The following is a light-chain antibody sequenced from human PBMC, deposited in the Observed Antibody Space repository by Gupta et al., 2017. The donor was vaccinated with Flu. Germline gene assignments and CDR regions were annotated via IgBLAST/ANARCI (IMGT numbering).Light chain of an antibody. J-gene: IGKJ1*01. CDR1: QGLVYSDGNTY. CDR3: RQGARWPWA. Sequence: DVVMTQSPLSLPVTLGQPASISCRSSQGLVYSDGNTYLHWFQQRPGQAPRRLIYQVSHRESGVPDRFSGSGSGTDFTLKISRVEAEDVGVYYCRQGARWPWAFGQGTKVEIK. CDR2: QVS. V-gene: IGKV2-30*01.